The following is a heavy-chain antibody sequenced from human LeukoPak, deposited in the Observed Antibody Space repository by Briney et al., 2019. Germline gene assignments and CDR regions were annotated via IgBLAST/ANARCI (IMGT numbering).Heavy chain of an antibody. D-gene: IGHD3-10*01. CDR1: GFSLSTSGVG. CDR2: IYWNDNK. V-gene: IGHV2-5*01. CDR3: ARWTLVRGDDYYYMDV. J-gene: IGHJ6*03. Sequence: VSGPTLVNPTQTLTLTCTFSGFSLSTSGVGVGWIRQPPGKALEWLALIYWNDNKRYSPSLKSRLTITKDTSKNQVVLTMTNMDPVDTATYYCARWTLVRGDDYYYMDVWGKGTTVTISS.